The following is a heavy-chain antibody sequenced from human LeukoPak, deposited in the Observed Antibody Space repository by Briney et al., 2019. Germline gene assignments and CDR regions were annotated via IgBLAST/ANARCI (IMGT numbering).Heavy chain of an antibody. Sequence: PGGSLRLSCAASGFSFSSNYINWVRQAPGKGLEWVSVSYSGGSTYYADSVKGRISISRDNSKNTLYLQMNSLRAEDTAVYYCATAPGSSCYEGLALWGQGTLVTVSS. CDR1: GFSFSSNY. CDR2: SYSGGST. CDR3: ATAPGSSCYEGLAL. V-gene: IGHV3-66*01. J-gene: IGHJ4*02. D-gene: IGHD6-13*01.